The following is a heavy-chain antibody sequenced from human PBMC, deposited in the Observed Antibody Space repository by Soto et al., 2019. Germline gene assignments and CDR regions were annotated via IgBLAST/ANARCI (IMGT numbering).Heavy chain of an antibody. J-gene: IGHJ4*02. CDR1: GGSISSYY. Sequence: PSETLSLTCTVSGGSISSYYWSWIRQPPGKGLEWIGYIYYSGSTNYNPSLKSRVTISVDTSKNQFSLKLSSVTAADTAVYYCARLVVGATPNEFDYWGQGTLVTVSS. D-gene: IGHD1-26*01. CDR3: ARLVVGATPNEFDY. CDR2: IYYSGST. V-gene: IGHV4-59*08.